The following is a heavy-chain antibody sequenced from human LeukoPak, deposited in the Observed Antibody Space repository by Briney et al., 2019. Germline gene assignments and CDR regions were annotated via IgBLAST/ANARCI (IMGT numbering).Heavy chain of an antibody. J-gene: IGHJ5*02. Sequence: GGSLRLSCAASGFPFTTYGMHWVRQAPGKGLEWVATISSDGSAKYYADSVQGRFTISRDNSKNTLDLQMNSLRLDDTAVYYCAKGLNGNWFDPWGQGTLVIVSS. V-gene: IGHV3-30*18. CDR3: AKGLNGNWFDP. CDR1: GFPFTTYG. CDR2: ISSDGSAK.